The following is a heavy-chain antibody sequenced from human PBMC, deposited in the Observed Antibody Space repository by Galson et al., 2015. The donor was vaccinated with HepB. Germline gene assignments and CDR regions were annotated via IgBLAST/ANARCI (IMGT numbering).Heavy chain of an antibody. CDR2: IKSKTDGGTT. V-gene: IGHV3-15*01. CDR1: GFTFSNAW. CDR3: TTTYYYDSSGYYSLDY. Sequence: SLRLSCAASGFTFSNAWMSWVRQAPGKGLEWVGRIKSKTDGGTTDYAAPVKGRFTISRDDSKSTLYLQMNSLKTEDTAVYYCTTTYYYDSSGYYSLDYWGQGTLVTVSS. J-gene: IGHJ4*02. D-gene: IGHD3-22*01.